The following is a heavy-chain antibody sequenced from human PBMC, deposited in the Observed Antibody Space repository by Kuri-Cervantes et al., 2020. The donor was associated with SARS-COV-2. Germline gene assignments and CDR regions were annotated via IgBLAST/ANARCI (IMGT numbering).Heavy chain of an antibody. CDR3: ARTDFWSGYYVDY. V-gene: IGHV3-23*01. J-gene: IGHJ4*02. CDR2: ISGGGKVT. CDR1: GFTFSNYA. D-gene: IGHD3-3*01. Sequence: GESLKISCAASGFTFSNYALTWVRQAPGKGLEWVATISGGGKVTHYADSVKGRFTMSRDNSKNTLYPQMNSLRAEDTAVYYCARTDFWSGYYVDYWGQGTLVTVSS.